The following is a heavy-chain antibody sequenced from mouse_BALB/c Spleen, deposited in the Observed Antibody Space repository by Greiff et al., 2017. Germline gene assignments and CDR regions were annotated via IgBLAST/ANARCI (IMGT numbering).Heavy chain of an antibody. V-gene: IGHV5-4*02. CDR2: ISDGGSYT. CDR1: GFTFSDYY. Sequence: EVHLVESGGGLVKPGGSLKLSCAASGFTFSDYYMYWVRQTPEKRLEWVATISDGGSYTYYPDSVKGRFTISRDNAKNNLYLQMSSLKSEDTAMYYCARARGLRPNYYAMDYWGQGTSVTVSS. CDR3: ARARGLRPNYYAMDY. J-gene: IGHJ4*01. D-gene: IGHD2-2*01.